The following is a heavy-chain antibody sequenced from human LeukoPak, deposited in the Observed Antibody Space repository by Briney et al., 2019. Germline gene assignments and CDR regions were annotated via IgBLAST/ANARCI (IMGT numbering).Heavy chain of an antibody. J-gene: IGHJ4*02. Sequence: SETLSLTCTVSGGSISSYYWSWIRQPPGKGLEWIGYIYYSGSTNYNPSLKSRVTISADTSKNQFSLKLSSVTAADTAVYYCARIFSSSTSTIDYWGQGTLVTVSS. CDR3: ARIFSSSTSTIDY. CDR1: GGSISSYY. CDR2: IYYSGST. V-gene: IGHV4-59*01. D-gene: IGHD6-13*01.